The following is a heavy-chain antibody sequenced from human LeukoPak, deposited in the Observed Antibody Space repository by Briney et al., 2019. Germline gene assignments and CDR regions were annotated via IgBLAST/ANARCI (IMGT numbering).Heavy chain of an antibody. CDR2: ISYDGSNK. V-gene: IGHV3-30-3*01. J-gene: IGHJ4*02. CDR3: AREGFYGGFDD. D-gene: IGHD2/OR15-2a*01. CDR1: GFTFSSYA. Sequence: PGGSLRLSCAASGFTFSSYAMHWVRQAPGKGLEWVAVISYDGSNKYYADSVKGRFTISRDNSKNTLYLRMNSLRAEDTAVYYCAREGFYGGFDDWGQGTLVTVSS.